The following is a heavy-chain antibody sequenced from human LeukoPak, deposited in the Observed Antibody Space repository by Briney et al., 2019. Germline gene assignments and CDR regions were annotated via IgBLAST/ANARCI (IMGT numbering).Heavy chain of an antibody. CDR1: GFTFDDYA. CDR3: AKDRGSRRYYYYGMTS. J-gene: IGHJ6*02. V-gene: IGHV3-9*01. D-gene: IGHD3-16*01. Sequence: DPGGSLRLSCAASGFTFDDYAMHWVRQAPGKGLEWVSGISWNSGSTGYADSVKGRFTISRDNAMNSLYLQMNSLRAEDTALYYCAKDRGSRRYYYYGMTSGAKGPRSPSP. CDR2: ISWNSGST.